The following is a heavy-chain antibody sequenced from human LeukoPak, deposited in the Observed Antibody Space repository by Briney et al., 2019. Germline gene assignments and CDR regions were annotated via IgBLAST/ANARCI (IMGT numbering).Heavy chain of an antibody. D-gene: IGHD4-17*01. CDR3: ARIPTVTSAFDI. CDR2: IYYSGST. V-gene: IGHV4-59*01. CDR1: GGSISSYC. J-gene: IGHJ3*02. Sequence: SETLSLTCTVSGGSISSYCWSWIRQPPGKGLEWIGYIYYSGSTNYNPSLKSRVTISVDTSKNQFSLKLSSVTAADTAVYYCARIPTVTSAFDIWGQGTMVTVSS.